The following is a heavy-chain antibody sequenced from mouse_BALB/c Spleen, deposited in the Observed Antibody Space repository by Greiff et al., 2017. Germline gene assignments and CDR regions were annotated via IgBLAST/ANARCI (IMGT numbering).Heavy chain of an antibody. CDR1: GYTFTSYY. V-gene: IGHV1S56*01. Sequence: QVQLQQSGPELVKPGASVRISCKASGYTFTSYYIHWVKQRPGQGLEWIGWIYPGNVNTKYNEKFKGKATLTADKSSSTAYMQLSSLTSEDSAVYFCARRVYDYIFAYWGQGTLVTVSA. D-gene: IGHD2-4*01. CDR3: ARRVYDYIFAY. J-gene: IGHJ3*01. CDR2: IYPGNVNT.